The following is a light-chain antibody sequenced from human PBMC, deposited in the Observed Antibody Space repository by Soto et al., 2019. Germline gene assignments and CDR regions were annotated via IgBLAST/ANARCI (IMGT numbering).Light chain of an antibody. CDR1: SSNIGSNT. J-gene: IGLJ3*02. CDR2: SNN. Sequence: QSALTQPPSASGTPGQRVTISCSGSSSNIGSNTVNWYQQLPGTAPKLLIYSNNQRPSGVPDRFSGSKSGTSASLAISGLQSEDEADYYCAAWDDSFNWVFGGGTKVTVL. V-gene: IGLV1-44*01. CDR3: AAWDDSFNWV.